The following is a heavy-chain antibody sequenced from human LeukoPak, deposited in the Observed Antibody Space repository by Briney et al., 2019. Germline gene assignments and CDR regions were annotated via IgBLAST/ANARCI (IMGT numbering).Heavy chain of an antibody. Sequence: SETLSLTCAVYGGSFSGYYWSWIRQPPGKGLEWIGEINHSGSTIYNPSLKSRVTISVDTSKNHFSLSLTSVTAADTAVYYCARHRIAARGSFDYWGQGTLVTVSS. V-gene: IGHV4-34*01. CDR2: INHSGST. D-gene: IGHD6-6*01. J-gene: IGHJ4*02. CDR1: GGSFSGYY. CDR3: ARHRIAARGSFDY.